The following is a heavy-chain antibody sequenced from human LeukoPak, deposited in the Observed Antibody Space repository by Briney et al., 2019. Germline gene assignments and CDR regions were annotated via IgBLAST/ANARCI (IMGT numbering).Heavy chain of an antibody. J-gene: IGHJ4*02. D-gene: IGHD2-2*01. Sequence: SVRVSCKASGGTFSSYAISWVRQAPGQGLEWMGGIIPIFGTANYAQKFQGRVTITTDESTSTAYMELSSLRSEDTAVYYCARVPGRYCSSTSCYAWGQGTLVTVSS. CDR1: GGTFSSYA. V-gene: IGHV1-69*05. CDR2: IIPIFGTA. CDR3: ARVPGRYCSSTSCYA.